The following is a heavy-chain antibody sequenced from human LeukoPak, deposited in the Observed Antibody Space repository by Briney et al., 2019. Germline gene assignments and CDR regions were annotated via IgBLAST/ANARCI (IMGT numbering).Heavy chain of an antibody. V-gene: IGHV4-59*01. Sequence: PSETLSLTCTASGGSISIYYWSWIRQPPGKGLEWIGYIYYSGSTNYNPSLKSRVTISVDTSKNQFSLKLSSVTAADTAVYYCASAKWFYFSYWLQGTLVTVSS. CDR1: GGSISIYY. J-gene: IGHJ4*02. CDR3: ASAKWFYFSY. D-gene: IGHD3-22*01. CDR2: IYYSGST.